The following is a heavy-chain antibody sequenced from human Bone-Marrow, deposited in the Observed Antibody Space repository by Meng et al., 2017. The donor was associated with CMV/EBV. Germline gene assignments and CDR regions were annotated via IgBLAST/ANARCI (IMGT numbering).Heavy chain of an antibody. CDR1: GFTFTSYT. J-gene: IGHJ6*02. D-gene: IGHD2-2*02. V-gene: IGHV3-30-3*01. CDR3: ARDSRVGGVPAAIFYYYYGMDV. Sequence: GESLKISCVASGFTFTSYTMHWVRQAPGKGLEWVAVISYDGSNKYYADSVKGRFTISRDNSKNSLYLQMNSLRAEDTAVYYCARDSRVGGVPAAIFYYYYGMDVWGQGTTVPVSS. CDR2: ISYDGSNK.